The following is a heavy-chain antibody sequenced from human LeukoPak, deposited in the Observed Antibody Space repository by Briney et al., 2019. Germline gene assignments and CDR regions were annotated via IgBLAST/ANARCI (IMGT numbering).Heavy chain of an antibody. CDR1: GGTFSSYA. CDR3: ARDPTYYYGSGRSPYGMDV. V-gene: IGHV1-69*06. CDR2: IIPIFGTA. D-gene: IGHD3-10*01. Sequence: SVKVSCKASGGTFSSYAISWVRQAPGQGLEWMGGIIPIFGTANYAQKFQGRVTITADKSTSTAYMELSSPRSEDTAVYYCARDPTYYYGSGRSPYGMDVRGKGTTVTVSS. J-gene: IGHJ6*04.